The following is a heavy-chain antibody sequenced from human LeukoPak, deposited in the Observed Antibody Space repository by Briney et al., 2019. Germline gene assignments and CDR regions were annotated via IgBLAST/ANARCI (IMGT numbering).Heavy chain of an antibody. Sequence: ASVKVSCKASGYIFSNYMHWVRQAPGQGLEWMGWINPNSGGTNYAQKFQGRVTMTRDTSISTAYMELSRLRSDDTAVYYCARGWKPAAFDYWGQGTLVTVSS. CDR2: INPNSGGT. V-gene: IGHV1-2*02. CDR3: ARGWKPAAFDY. J-gene: IGHJ4*02. CDR1: GYIFSNY. D-gene: IGHD2-2*01.